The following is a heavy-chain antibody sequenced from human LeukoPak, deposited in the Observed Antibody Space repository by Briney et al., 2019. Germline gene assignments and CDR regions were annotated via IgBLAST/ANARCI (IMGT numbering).Heavy chain of an antibody. CDR3: ARGVQLSRITIFGVVIPSHFDY. CDR1: GYTLTSYD. D-gene: IGHD3-3*01. J-gene: IGHJ4*02. Sequence: ASVKVSCKASGYTLTSYDINWVRQATGQGLEWMGWMNPNSGNTGYAQKFQGRVTMTRNTSISTAYMELSSLRSEDTAVYYCARGVQLSRITIFGVVIPSHFDYWGQGTLVTVSS. V-gene: IGHV1-8*01. CDR2: MNPNSGNT.